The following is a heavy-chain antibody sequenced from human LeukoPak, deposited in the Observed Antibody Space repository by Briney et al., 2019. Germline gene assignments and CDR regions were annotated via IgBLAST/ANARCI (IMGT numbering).Heavy chain of an antibody. CDR3: SLSVGGKYYYYCYMDV. V-gene: IGHV3-15*01. J-gene: IGHJ6*03. D-gene: IGHD1-26*01. CDR2: IKSKTDGGTT. Sequence: GGSLRLSCAASGFTFSNAWMSWVRQAPGKGLEWVGRIKSKTDGGTTDYAAPVKGRFTISRDDSKTTLYLQMNSLNTEDTAVYYCSLSVGGKYYYYCYMDVRGKGATVTVSS. CDR1: GFTFSNAW.